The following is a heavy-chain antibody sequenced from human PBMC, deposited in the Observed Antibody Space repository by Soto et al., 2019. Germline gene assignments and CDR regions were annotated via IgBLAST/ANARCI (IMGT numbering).Heavy chain of an antibody. V-gene: IGHV3-74*01. D-gene: IGHD6-6*01. CDR2: INSDGSST. CDR1: GFTFRSYW. CDR3: ASGGSSLNFDS. Sequence: HPGGSLRLSCAASGFTFRSYWMQWVRQAPGKGLVWVSWINSDGSSTSYADSVKGRFTISRDNAKNTLYLQMNSLRAEDTAAYYCASGGSSLNFDSWGQGTLVTVSS. J-gene: IGHJ4*02.